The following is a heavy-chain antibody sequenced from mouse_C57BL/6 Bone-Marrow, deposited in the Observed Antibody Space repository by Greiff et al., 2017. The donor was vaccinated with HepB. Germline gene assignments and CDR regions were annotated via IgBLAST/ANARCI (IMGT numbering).Heavy chain of an antibody. D-gene: IGHD3-3*01. Sequence: EVQVVESGGGLVKPGGSLKLSCAASGFTFSSYAMSWVRQTPEKRLEWVATISDGGSYTYYTDNVKGRFTSSRDNAKNNLYLQMSHLKSEDTAMYYCARDRGRGFAYWGQGTRVTVSA. V-gene: IGHV5-4*01. J-gene: IGHJ3*01. CDR2: ISDGGSYT. CDR1: GFTFSSYA. CDR3: ARDRGRGFAY.